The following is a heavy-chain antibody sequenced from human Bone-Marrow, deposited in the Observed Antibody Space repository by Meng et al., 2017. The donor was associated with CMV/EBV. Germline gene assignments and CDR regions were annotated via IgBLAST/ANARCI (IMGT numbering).Heavy chain of an antibody. J-gene: IGHJ6*02. CDR2: IYPGDSDT. D-gene: IGHD3-3*01. CDR3: ARQKGYDFRSGYTNYGMDV. CDR1: GYSFTSYW. Sequence: GESLKISCKGSGYSFTSYWIGWVRQMPGKGLEWMGIIYPGDSDTRYSPSFQGQVTISADKSISTAYLQWSSLKASDTAMYYCARQKGYDFRSGYTNYGMDVWGQGTTVTVSS. V-gene: IGHV5-51*01.